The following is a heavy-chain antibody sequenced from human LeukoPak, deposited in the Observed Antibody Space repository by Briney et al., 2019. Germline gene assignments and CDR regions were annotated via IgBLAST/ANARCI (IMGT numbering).Heavy chain of an antibody. CDR3: GRDYVGMSTIRDFGC. J-gene: IGHJ4*02. Sequence: SETLSLTCTVSGDSISTYYWTWIRQPPGRGLEWTGYIDYSGTTNYNPSLKSRVTMSVVTSKNQFSLKLSSVTAADTAVYYCGRDYVGMSTIRDFGCWGQGTLVTVSS. D-gene: IGHD5-24*01. CDR1: GDSISTYY. V-gene: IGHV4-59*12. CDR2: IDYSGTT.